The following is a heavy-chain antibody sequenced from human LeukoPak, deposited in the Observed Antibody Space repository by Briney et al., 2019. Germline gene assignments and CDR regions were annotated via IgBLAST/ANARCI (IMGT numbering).Heavy chain of an antibody. Sequence: GASVKVSCTASGYTFTGYYMHWVRQAPGQGLEWMEWINPNSGGTNYAQKFQGRVTMTRDTSISTAYMELSRLRSDDTAVYYCARESGVTTVTLRAPLDYWGQGTLVTVSS. CDR1: GYTFTGYY. CDR2: INPNSGGT. CDR3: ARESGVTTVTLRAPLDY. J-gene: IGHJ4*02. D-gene: IGHD4-17*01. V-gene: IGHV1-2*02.